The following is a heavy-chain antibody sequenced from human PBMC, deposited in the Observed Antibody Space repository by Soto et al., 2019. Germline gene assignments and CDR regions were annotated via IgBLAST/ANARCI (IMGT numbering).Heavy chain of an antibody. D-gene: IGHD4-17*01. CDR1: GYIFTGYY. J-gene: IGHJ6*02. Sequence: ASVKVSCKASGYIFTGYYMHWVRQAPGQGLEWMGWINPNSGGTNYAQKFQGWVTMTRDTSISTAYMELSRLRSDDTAVYYCARDWAVTKAEYYYKYGMDVWGQGTSVIVSS. CDR2: INPNSGGT. CDR3: ARDWAVTKAEYYYKYGMDV. V-gene: IGHV1-2*04.